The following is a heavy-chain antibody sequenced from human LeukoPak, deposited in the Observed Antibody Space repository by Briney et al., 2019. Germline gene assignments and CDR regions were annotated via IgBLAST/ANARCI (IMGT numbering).Heavy chain of an antibody. Sequence: GGSLRLSCAASGFTFSCYWMSWVRQAPGKGLEWVANIKQGGSEKYYVDSVKGRFTISRDNAKNSLYLQMNSLRAEDTAVYYCARGFYGDYEVAFDYWGQGTLVTVSS. CDR1: GFTFSCYW. CDR2: IKQGGSEK. CDR3: ARGFYGDYEVAFDY. J-gene: IGHJ4*02. V-gene: IGHV3-7*01. D-gene: IGHD4-17*01.